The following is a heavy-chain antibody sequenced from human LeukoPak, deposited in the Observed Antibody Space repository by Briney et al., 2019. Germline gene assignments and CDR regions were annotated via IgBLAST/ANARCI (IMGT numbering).Heavy chain of an antibody. J-gene: IGHJ3*02. CDR2: IYASGST. CDR1: GGSFRSHY. CDR3: ARDWEAYGNLPGAFDI. D-gene: IGHD4-11*01. Sequence: SETLSLTCTVSGGSFRSHYWSWIRQPAGKGLEWVGRIYASGSTNYNPSLKRRVTMSVDTSKNQFSLKLSSMTAADTAVYYCARDWEAYGNLPGAFDIWGQGTMVTVSP. V-gene: IGHV4-4*07.